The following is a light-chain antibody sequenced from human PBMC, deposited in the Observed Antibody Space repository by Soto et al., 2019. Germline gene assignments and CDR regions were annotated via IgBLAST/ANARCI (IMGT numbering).Light chain of an antibody. CDR1: SGDSHYA. CDR3: QNWGSGIVV. CDR2: LNSDGSH. V-gene: IGLV4-69*01. Sequence: QLVLTQSPSASASPGASVKLTCTLSSGDSHYAIAWHQQQSQTGPRYLMKLNSDGSHSKWDATPCRFSVSSSGAERYLTISSRPAEDEDDYYGQNWGSGIVVFGGGTKLTVL. J-gene: IGLJ2*01.